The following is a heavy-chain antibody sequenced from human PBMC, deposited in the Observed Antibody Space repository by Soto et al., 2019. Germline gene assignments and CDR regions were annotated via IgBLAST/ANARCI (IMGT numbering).Heavy chain of an antibody. D-gene: IGHD1-7*01. Sequence: PSETLSLTCTVSGGSISSYYWSWIRQPPGKGLEWIGYIYYSGSTNYNPSLKSRVTISVDTSKNQFSLKLSSVTAADTAVYYCARDLRTGTTDYYYYYMDVWGKGTTVTVSS. CDR2: IYYSGST. CDR1: GGSISSYY. V-gene: IGHV4-59*01. J-gene: IGHJ6*03. CDR3: ARDLRTGTTDYYYYYMDV.